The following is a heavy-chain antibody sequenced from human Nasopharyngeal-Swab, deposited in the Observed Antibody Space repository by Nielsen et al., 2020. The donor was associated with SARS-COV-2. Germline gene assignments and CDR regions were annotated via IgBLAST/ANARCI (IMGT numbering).Heavy chain of an antibody. J-gene: IGHJ6*02. V-gene: IGHV3-7*01. Sequence: GESLKISCAASGFSFSSHWMSWVRQAPGKGLEWVANIKQDGSEKYYVDSVKGRFTISRDNAKNSLYLQMNSLRAEDTAVYYCARVGKVAVAAARGYYYYGMDVWGQGTTVTVSS. CDR2: IKQDGSEK. CDR3: ARVGKVAVAAARGYYYYGMDV. CDR1: GFSFSSHW. D-gene: IGHD6-19*01.